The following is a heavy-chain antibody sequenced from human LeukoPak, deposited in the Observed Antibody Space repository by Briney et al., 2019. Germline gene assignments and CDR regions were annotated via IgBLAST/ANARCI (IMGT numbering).Heavy chain of an antibody. CDR3: ARRAAAAGTGMRY. Sequence: SETLSLTCAVYIDSFSNYHWNWIRQTPAKGMEWIGEVNESGGTNISPSLKSRVTISVDTSKNQFSLKLSSVTAADTAVYYCARRAAAAGTGMRYWGQGTLVTVSS. J-gene: IGHJ4*02. CDR1: IDSFSNYH. CDR2: VNESGGT. V-gene: IGHV4-34*01. D-gene: IGHD6-13*01.